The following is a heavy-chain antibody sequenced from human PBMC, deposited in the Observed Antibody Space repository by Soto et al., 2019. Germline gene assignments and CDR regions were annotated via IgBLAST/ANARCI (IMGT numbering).Heavy chain of an antibody. CDR2: VNPSGGST. CDR3: AREENCSDGICYSEYFQR. V-gene: IGHV1-46*01. D-gene: IGHD2-15*01. Sequence: ASVKVSCKASGYIFTAYSMHWVRQAPGQGLEWMGVVNPSGGSTNYAQKFQGRITMTRDTSTSTVYMDLSSLTSEDTTVYYCAREENCSDGICYSEYFQRWGQGTLVTSPQ. J-gene: IGHJ1*01. CDR1: GYIFTAYS.